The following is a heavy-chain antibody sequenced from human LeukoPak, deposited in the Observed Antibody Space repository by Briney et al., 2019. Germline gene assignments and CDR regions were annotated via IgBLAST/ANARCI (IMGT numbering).Heavy chain of an antibody. CDR3: AQSTRGTMVRGVIYSYYMDV. CDR1: GYTFTGYY. CDR2: INPNSGGT. Sequence: ASVKVSCKASGYTFTGYYMHWVRQAPGQGLEWMGWINPNSGGTNYAQKFQGRVTMTRDTSISTAYMELSRPRSDDTAVYYCAQSTRGTMVRGVIYSYYMDVWGKGTTVTISS. D-gene: IGHD3-10*01. V-gene: IGHV1-2*02. J-gene: IGHJ6*03.